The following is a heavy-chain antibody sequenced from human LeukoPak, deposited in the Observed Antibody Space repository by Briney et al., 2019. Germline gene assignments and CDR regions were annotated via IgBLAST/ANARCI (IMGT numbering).Heavy chain of an antibody. Sequence: GGSLRLSCAASGFTFSDYYMSWIRQAPGKGLEWGSYISSSGSTIYYADSVKGRFTISRDNAKNSLYLQMNSLRAEDTAVYYCARFIWFGESPLDVWGKGTTVTVSS. CDR1: GFTFSDYY. CDR3: ARFIWFGESPLDV. V-gene: IGHV3-11*04. J-gene: IGHJ6*04. CDR2: ISSSGSTI. D-gene: IGHD3-10*01.